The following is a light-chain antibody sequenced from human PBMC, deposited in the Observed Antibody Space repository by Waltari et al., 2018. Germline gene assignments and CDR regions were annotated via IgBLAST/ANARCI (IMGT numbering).Light chain of an antibody. CDR2: LEGNGNY. Sequence: QPVLTQSSSASASLGSSVTLTCTLSSGPSTYIIGWHQHQPGNAPRYLMKLEGNGNYNMGSGVPDRFSVSSSGADRFLTISNVQSEDEADYYCETWHSNSWIFGGGSKLTVL. CDR1: SGPSTYI. J-gene: IGLJ2*01. CDR3: ETWHSNSWI. V-gene: IGLV4-60*03.